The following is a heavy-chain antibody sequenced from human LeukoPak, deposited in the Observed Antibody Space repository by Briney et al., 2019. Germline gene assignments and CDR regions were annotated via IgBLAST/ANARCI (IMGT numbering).Heavy chain of an antibody. V-gene: IGHV3-30*03. Sequence: GGSLRLSCAASGFTFSSYGMHWVRQAPGKGLEWVAVILYDANNKYYADSVKGRFTISRDNPKNTLYLQLNSLRVEDTAVYYCATEIIRAGDTARDYWGQGTLVTVSS. CDR1: GFTFSSYG. J-gene: IGHJ4*02. D-gene: IGHD5-18*01. CDR2: ILYDANNK. CDR3: ATEIIRAGDTARDY.